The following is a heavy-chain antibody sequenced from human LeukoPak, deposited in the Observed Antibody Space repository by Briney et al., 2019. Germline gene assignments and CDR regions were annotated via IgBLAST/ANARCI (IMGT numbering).Heavy chain of an antibody. CDR3: ARSLRYDYSSGSGDV. D-gene: IGHD6-19*01. Sequence: GGSLGLSCAASGFTFSSYWMSWVRQAPGKRPGWVANIKQDGSEKYYVDSVKGRFTISRDNAKNSLYLQMNSLRAEDTAVYYCARSLRYDYSSGSGDVWGKGTTVTVSS. J-gene: IGHJ6*04. CDR2: IKQDGSEK. CDR1: GFTFSSYW. V-gene: IGHV3-7*05.